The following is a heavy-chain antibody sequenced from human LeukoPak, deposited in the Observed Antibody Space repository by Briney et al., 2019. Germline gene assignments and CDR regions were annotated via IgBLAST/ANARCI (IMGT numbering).Heavy chain of an antibody. J-gene: IGHJ4*02. CDR3: ARDRDYVWGSYRSFDY. Sequence: SETLSLTCAVYGGSFSAYYWTWIRQPPGKGLEWIGEINHGGSTNYDPSLKSRVTISVDTSKNQFSLKLSSVTAADTAVYYCARDRDYVWGSYRSFDYWGQGTLVTVSS. CDR2: INHGGST. V-gene: IGHV4-34*01. D-gene: IGHD3-16*02. CDR1: GGSFSAYY.